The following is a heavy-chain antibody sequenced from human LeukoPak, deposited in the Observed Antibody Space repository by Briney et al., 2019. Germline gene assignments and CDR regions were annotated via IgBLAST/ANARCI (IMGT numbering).Heavy chain of an antibody. CDR2: ISPYTAKA. CDR3: ARGTYGGNY. J-gene: IGHJ4*02. Sequence: ASVKVSCKASGYTFTSYGITWVRQAPGQGLEWMGWISPYTAKADYAQNFQGRITMTTDTSTHTAYMELRSLKSDDTAVYYCARGTYGGNYWGQGTLVTVSS. CDR1: GYTFTSYG. D-gene: IGHD3-10*01. V-gene: IGHV1-18*01.